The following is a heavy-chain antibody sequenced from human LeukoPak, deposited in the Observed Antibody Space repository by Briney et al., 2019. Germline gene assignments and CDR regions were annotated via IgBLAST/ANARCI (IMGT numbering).Heavy chain of an antibody. CDR3: ARGKGDYVTVFDS. V-gene: IGHV3-23*03. CDR1: GFTFSTYA. D-gene: IGHD4-17*01. J-gene: IGHJ4*02. CDR2: IYSGGST. Sequence: GGSLRLSCAASGFTFSTYAMTWVRQAPGKGLEWVSVIYSGGSTYYADSVKGRFIISRDDSKNTLYLQMNSLRAEDTAVYFCARGKGDYVTVFDSRGQGTLVTVSS.